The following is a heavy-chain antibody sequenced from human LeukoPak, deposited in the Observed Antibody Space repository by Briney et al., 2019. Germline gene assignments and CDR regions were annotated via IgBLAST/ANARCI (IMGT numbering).Heavy chain of an antibody. V-gene: IGHV1-69*04. CDR3: ARPHCSSTSCYPPSDYYYGMDV. J-gene: IGHJ6*02. Sequence: ASVKVSCKASGGTFSSYAISWVRQAPGQGLEWMGRIIPIFGIANYAQKFQGRATITADKSTSTAYMELSSLRSEDTAVYYCARPHCSSTSCYPPSDYYYGMDVWGQGTTVTVSS. CDR1: GGTFSSYA. D-gene: IGHD2-2*01. CDR2: IIPIFGIA.